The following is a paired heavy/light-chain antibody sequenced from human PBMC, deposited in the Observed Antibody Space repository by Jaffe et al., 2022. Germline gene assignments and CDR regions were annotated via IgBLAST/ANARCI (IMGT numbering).Heavy chain of an antibody. CDR3: DRAPYYDFWSGSEGVFDY. J-gene: IGHJ4*02. V-gene: IGHV3-30*03. CDR2: ISYDGSNK. CDR1: GFTFSSYG. Sequence: QVQLVESGGGVVQPGRSLRLSCAASGFTFSSYGMHWVRQAPGKGLEWVAVISYDGSNKYYADSVKGRFTISRDNSKNTLYLQMNSLRAEDTAVYYCDRAPYYDFWSGSEGVFDYWGQGTLVTVSS. D-gene: IGHD3-3*01.
Light chain of an antibody. CDR1: SSDVGSYNL. J-gene: IGLJ2*01. Sequence: QSALTQPASVSGSPGQSITISCTGTSSDVGSYNLVSWYQQHPGKAPKLMIYEVSKRPSGVSNRFSGSKSGNTASLTISGLQAEDEADYYCCSYAGSSTFHVVFGGGTKLTVL. CDR2: EVS. CDR3: CSYAGSSTFHVV. V-gene: IGLV2-23*02.